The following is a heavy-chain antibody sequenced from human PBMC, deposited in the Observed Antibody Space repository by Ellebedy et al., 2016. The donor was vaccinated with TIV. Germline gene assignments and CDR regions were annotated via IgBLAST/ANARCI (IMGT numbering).Heavy chain of an antibody. CDR1: GYLFTGYY. CDR3: ARDLALVRGVPY. CDR2: IKPNNGDT. D-gene: IGHD3-10*01. J-gene: IGHJ4*02. V-gene: IGHV1-2*02. Sequence: ASVKVSGXASGYLFTGYYLHWVRQAPGQGLEWMGWIKPNNGDTNYAEKFQGRVTMTRDKSISTAYMELTGLKTDDTAVYYCARDLALVRGVPYWGQGTLVTISS.